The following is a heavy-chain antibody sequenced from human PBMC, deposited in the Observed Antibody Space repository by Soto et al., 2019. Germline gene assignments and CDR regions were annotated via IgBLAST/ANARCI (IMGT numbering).Heavy chain of an antibody. V-gene: IGHV3-30*03. Sequence: QVQLVESGGGVVQPGRSLRLSCAASGFTFSSYGMHWVRQAPGKGLEWVAVISYDGSNKYYADSVKGRFTIPRDNSKNTLYLQMNSLRAEDRAVYYCARISYDSSGYYFARDDAFDIWGQGTMVTVSS. CDR3: ARISYDSSGYYFARDDAFDI. J-gene: IGHJ3*02. CDR2: ISYDGSNK. CDR1: GFTFSSYG. D-gene: IGHD3-22*01.